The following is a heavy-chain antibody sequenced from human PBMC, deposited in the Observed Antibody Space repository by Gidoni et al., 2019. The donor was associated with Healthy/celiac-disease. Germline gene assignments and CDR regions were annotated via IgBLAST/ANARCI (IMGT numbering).Heavy chain of an antibody. CDR3: AKEDYYGSGSYPDY. D-gene: IGHD3-10*01. V-gene: IGHV3-30*18. J-gene: IGHJ4*02. CDR1: GFTFSSYG. Sequence: QVQLVESGGGVVQPGRSLRLSCAASGFTFSSYGMHWVRPAPGKGLEWVAVISYDGSNKYYADSVKGRFTISRDNSKNTLYLQMNSLRAEDTAVYYCAKEDYYGSGSYPDYWGQGTLVTVSS. CDR2: ISYDGSNK.